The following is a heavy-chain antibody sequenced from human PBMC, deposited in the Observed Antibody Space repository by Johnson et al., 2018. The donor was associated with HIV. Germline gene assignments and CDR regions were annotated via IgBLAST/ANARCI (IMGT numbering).Heavy chain of an antibody. V-gene: IGHV3-23*04. CDR1: GFTFSSYW. Sequence: VQLVESGGGLVQPGGSLRLSCAASGFTFSSYWMSWVRQAPGRGLECVSAISGGGGSTYYADSVKGRFTISRDNSKNTLYLQMNSLRVEDTAVYYCARGSRYTYDNDDAYLLHAFDIWGQGTTVTVSS. D-gene: IGHD3-22*01. CDR3: ARGSRYTYDNDDAYLLHAFDI. J-gene: IGHJ3*02. CDR2: ISGGGGST.